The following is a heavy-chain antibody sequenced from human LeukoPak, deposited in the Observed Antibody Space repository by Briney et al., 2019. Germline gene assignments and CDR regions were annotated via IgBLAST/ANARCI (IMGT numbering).Heavy chain of an antibody. V-gene: IGHV1-69*01. CDR3: TTRACHAGGCSSSFYYYYGLHF. CDR1: GNSISNYA. CDR2: IIPIFGTA. J-gene: IGHJ6*02. D-gene: IGHD3-16*01. Sequence: ASVKVSCKASGNSISNYAVSWVRQAPGQGFEWMGGIIPIFGTADYARKFQGRVTITADQSTSTTYMALSSLKSEDTATYYCTTRACHAGGCSSSFYYYYGLHFWGQGTTVSVSS.